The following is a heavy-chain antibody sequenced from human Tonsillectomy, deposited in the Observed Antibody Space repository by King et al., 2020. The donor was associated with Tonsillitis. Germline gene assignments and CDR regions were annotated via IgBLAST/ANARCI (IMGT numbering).Heavy chain of an antibody. D-gene: IGHD1-20*01. CDR1: GFTFSSYA. Sequence: VQLVESGGGLVQPGGSLRLSCAASGFTFSSYAMSWVRQAPGKGLEWVSAISGSGGSTYYADSVKGRFTISRDNSKNTLYLQMNSLRAEDTAVYYCAKDPPYNWNELWNWFDPWGQGTLVTVSS. CDR2: ISGSGGST. CDR3: AKDPPYNWNELWNWFDP. J-gene: IGHJ5*02. V-gene: IGHV3-23*04.